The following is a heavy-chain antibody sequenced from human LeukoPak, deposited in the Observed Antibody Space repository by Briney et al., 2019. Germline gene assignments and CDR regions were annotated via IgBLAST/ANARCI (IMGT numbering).Heavy chain of an antibody. J-gene: IGHJ4*02. V-gene: IGHV4-61*08. CDR2: IYYSGST. CDR1: GGSISSGGYY. D-gene: IGHD3-3*01. Sequence: SETLSLTCTVSGGSISSGGYYWSWIRQHPGKGLEWIGYIYYSGSTYYNPSLKSRVTISVDTSKNQFSLKLSSVTAADTAVYYCARVRVTIFGVASSFDYWGQGTLVTVSS. CDR3: ARVRVTIFGVASSFDY.